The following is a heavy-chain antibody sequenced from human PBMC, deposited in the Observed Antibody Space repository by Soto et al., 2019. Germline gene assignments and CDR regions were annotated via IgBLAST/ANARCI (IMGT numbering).Heavy chain of an antibody. D-gene: IGHD3-10*01. J-gene: IGHJ6*02. V-gene: IGHV1-2*04. CDR2: INPNSGCT. Sequence: QVQLVQSGAEVKKPGASVKVSCKASGYTFTGYYMHWVRQAPGQGLEWMGWINPNSGCTNYAQKFQGWVTMTRDTSISTAYMELSRLRSDDTAVYYCARVPSYYGAGRYPPLYGMDVWGQGTTVTVSS. CDR3: ARVPSYYGAGRYPPLYGMDV. CDR1: GYTFTGYY.